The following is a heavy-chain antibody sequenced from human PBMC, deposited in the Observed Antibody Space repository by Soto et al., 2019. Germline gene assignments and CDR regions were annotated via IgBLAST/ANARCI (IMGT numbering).Heavy chain of an antibody. CDR2: ISYDGSNK. V-gene: IGHV3-30*18. Sequence: PGGSLRLSCAASGFTFSSYGMHWVRQAPGKGLEWVAVISYDGSNKYYADSVKGRFTISRDNSKNTLYLQMNSLRAEDTAVYYCAKDFPIAARRRGPYYGMDVWGQGTTVTVSS. D-gene: IGHD6-6*01. CDR1: GFTFSSYG. J-gene: IGHJ6*02. CDR3: AKDFPIAARRRGPYYGMDV.